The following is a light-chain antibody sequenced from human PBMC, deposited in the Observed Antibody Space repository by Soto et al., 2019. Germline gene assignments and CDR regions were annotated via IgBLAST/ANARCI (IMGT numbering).Light chain of an antibody. CDR2: RNN. CDR1: SSNIGTNY. J-gene: IGLJ3*02. CDR3: AGWDGSLSGWV. V-gene: IGLV1-47*01. Sequence: QSVLTQSPSASGTPGQRVTISCSGSSSNIGTNYVYWYQQLPGTAPKLLIYRNNQWPSGVPHRFSGSKSGTSASLAISGLRSEDEADYYCAGWDGSLSGWVFGGGTKLTVL.